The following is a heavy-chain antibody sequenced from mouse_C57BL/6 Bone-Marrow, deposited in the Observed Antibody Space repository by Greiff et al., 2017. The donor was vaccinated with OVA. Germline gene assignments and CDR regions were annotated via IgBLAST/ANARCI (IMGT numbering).Heavy chain of an antibody. J-gene: IGHJ3*01. Sequence: VQRVESGPELVKPGASVKISCKASGYAFSSSWMNWVKQRPGKGLEWIGRIYPGDGDTNYNGKFKGKATLTADKSSSTAYMQLSSLTSEDSAVYFCARGKLAYWGQGTLVTVSA. CDR3: ARGKLAY. V-gene: IGHV1-82*01. CDR2: IYPGDGDT. CDR1: GYAFSSSW.